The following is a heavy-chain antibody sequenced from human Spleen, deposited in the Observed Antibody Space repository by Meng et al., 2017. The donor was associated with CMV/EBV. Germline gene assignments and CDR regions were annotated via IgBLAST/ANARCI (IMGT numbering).Heavy chain of an antibody. Sequence: SGFTFSTYAMSWVRQAPGKGLEWVSGVSDRGLTTYYADSVKGRFTISRDNSNNTLFLQMSSLRAEDTAKYYCARARDFWSGYLDYWGQGTLVTVSS. D-gene: IGHD3-3*01. J-gene: IGHJ4*02. CDR2: VSDRGLTT. V-gene: IGHV3-23*01. CDR1: GFTFSTYA. CDR3: ARARDFWSGYLDY.